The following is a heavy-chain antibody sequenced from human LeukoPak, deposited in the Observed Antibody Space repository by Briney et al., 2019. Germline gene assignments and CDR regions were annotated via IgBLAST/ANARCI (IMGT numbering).Heavy chain of an antibody. Sequence: NPGGSLRLSCAASGFTFSSYSMNWVRQAPGKGLEWVSSISRSSSYIYYADSVKGRFTISRDKAKNSLYLQMNSLRAEDTAVYYCARDRGGGDGMDVWGQGTTVTVSS. CDR1: GFTFSSYS. CDR2: ISRSSSYI. CDR3: ARDRGGGDGMDV. D-gene: IGHD3-10*01. J-gene: IGHJ6*02. V-gene: IGHV3-21*01.